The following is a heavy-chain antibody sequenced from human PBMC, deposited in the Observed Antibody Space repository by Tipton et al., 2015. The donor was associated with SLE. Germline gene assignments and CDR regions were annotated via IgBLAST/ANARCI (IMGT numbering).Heavy chain of an antibody. CDR2: INPRGDRT. CDR3: VSDNSRAAAGAWWFDP. Sequence: QSGAEVKSPGASMRLSCKASGFTFSDYYIHWVRQAPGQGLEWMGIINPRGDRTSYRQKFQGRATMTRDTSTSTVFMELRSLRFEDTAVYYCVSDNSRAAAGAWWFDPWGQGTLVTVSS. CDR1: GFTFSDYY. J-gene: IGHJ5*02. V-gene: IGHV1-46*01. D-gene: IGHD6-13*01.